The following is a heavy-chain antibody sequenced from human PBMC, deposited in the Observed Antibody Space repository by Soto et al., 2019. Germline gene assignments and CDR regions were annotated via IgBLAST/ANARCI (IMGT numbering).Heavy chain of an antibody. V-gene: IGHV1-18*04. J-gene: IGHJ4*02. Sequence: GASVKVSCKASGYTFTSYGISWVRQAPGQGLEWMGWISAYNGNTNYAQKLQGRVTMTTDTSTSTAYMELRSLRSDDTAVYYCARVIRYRGTYPKYYFDYWGQGTLVTVSS. CDR3: ARVIRYRGTYPKYYFDY. D-gene: IGHD1-26*01. CDR1: GYTFTSYG. CDR2: ISAYNGNT.